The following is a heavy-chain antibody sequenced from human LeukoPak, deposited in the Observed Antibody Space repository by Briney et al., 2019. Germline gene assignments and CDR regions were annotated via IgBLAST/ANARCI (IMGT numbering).Heavy chain of an antibody. Sequence: SETLSLTCSVSRDSVSSNYYYWGWIRQPPGKGLEWIVTIYHSGTPYYNPYLKSRLPLFVDAANTQFSLRLTSVAAADTGVYYCSGRMGSGTVPHFDYWGRGALVIVSS. J-gene: IGHJ4*02. CDR1: RDSVSSNYYY. D-gene: IGHD3-10*01. V-gene: IGHV4-39*01. CDR2: IYHSGTP. CDR3: SGRMGSGTVPHFDY.